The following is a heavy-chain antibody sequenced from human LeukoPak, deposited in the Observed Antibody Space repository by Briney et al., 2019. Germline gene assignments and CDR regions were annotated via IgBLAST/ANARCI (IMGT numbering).Heavy chain of an antibody. D-gene: IGHD2-21*01. J-gene: IGHJ4*02. CDR3: AKFLPTHIVVANYYFDY. Sequence: GGSLRLSCAASGFTFSNYAMSWVRQAPGKGLERVSGISGSGASTYYPDSMKGRFTISRDNSKNTLYLQMNSLRAEDTAVYYCAKFLPTHIVVANYYFDYWGQGTLVTVSS. V-gene: IGHV3-23*01. CDR2: ISGSGAST. CDR1: GFTFSNYA.